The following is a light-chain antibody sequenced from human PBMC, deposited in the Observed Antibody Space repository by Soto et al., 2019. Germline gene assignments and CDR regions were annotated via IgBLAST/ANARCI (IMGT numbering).Light chain of an antibody. Sequence: QSALTQPASVSGSPGQSITISCTGTSSDVGGYNYVSWYQHHPGKAPKLMIYDVSNRPSGVSNRFSGSKSGNTASLTISGVQAEDEADYYCSSYTSTSTLVVFGGGTKLTVL. V-gene: IGLV2-14*03. J-gene: IGLJ2*01. CDR2: DVS. CDR1: SSDVGGYNY. CDR3: SSYTSTSTLVV.